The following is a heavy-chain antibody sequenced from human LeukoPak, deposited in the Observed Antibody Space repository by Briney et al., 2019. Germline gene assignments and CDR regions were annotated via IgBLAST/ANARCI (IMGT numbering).Heavy chain of an antibody. D-gene: IGHD6-19*01. CDR1: GFTFSSYA. CDR2: LSSSSSYI. Sequence: TGGSLRLSCAASGFTFSSYAMSWVRQAPGEGLEWVSSLSSSSSYIYYADSVKGRFTISRDNAKNSLYLQMNSLRAEDTAVYYCARDIAVADINDDVFDIWGQGTMVTVSS. CDR3: ARDIAVADINDDVFDI. V-gene: IGHV3-21*01. J-gene: IGHJ3*02.